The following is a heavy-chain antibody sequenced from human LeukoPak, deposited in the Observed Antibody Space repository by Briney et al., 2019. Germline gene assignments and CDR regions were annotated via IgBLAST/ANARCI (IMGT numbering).Heavy chain of an antibody. V-gene: IGHV1-46*01. D-gene: IGHD6-13*01. CDR3: ARDSQLAAGLPWYYMDV. CDR2: INPSGGST. J-gene: IGHJ6*03. CDR1: GYTFTSYY. Sequence: GASVKVSCKASGYTFTSYYMHWVRQAPGQGLEWMGIINPSGGSTSYAQKFQGRVTMTRDMSTSTVYVGLSSLRSEDTAVYYCARDSQLAAGLPWYYMDVWGKGTTVTVSS.